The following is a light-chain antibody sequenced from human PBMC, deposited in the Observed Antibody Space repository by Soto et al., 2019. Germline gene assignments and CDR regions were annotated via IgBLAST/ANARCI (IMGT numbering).Light chain of an antibody. CDR1: QSVLYSSNNKNY. CDR3: QQYLRTPPYT. J-gene: IGKJ2*01. V-gene: IGKV4-1*01. CDR2: WAS. Sequence: DIVMTQSPDSLAVSLGERATINCKSSQSVLYSSNNKNYLAWYQQKPGQPPKLLIYWASTRESGVPDRFSGSGSGTDFTLTISSLQAEDVATYYCQQYLRTPPYTFGQGTKLEIK.